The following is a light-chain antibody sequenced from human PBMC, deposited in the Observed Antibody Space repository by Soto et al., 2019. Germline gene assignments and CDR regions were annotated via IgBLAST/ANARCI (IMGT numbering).Light chain of an antibody. CDR2: KAS. CDR3: QQYKSWWT. J-gene: IGKJ2*02. V-gene: IGKV1-5*03. CDR1: QSVSIW. Sequence: DIQMTQSPSTLSASVGDRVTITCRASQSVSIWLAWYQQKPGKAPKLLIYKASSLESGVPLRFSGSGSGTEXXLTISSLQPDDFATYYCQQYKSWWTFGQGTKLEIK.